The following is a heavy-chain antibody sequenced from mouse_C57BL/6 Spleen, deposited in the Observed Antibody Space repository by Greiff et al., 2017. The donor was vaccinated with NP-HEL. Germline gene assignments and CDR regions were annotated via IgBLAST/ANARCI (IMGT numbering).Heavy chain of an antibody. J-gene: IGHJ1*03. CDR3: AKARTATHGGYYPWYFDV. V-gene: IGHV1-9*01. Sequence: VQLQQSGAELMKPGASVKLSCKATGYTFTGYWIEWVKQRPGHGLEWIGEILPGSGSTNYNEKFKGKATFTADTSSNTAYMQLSSLTTEDSAIYYCAKARTATHGGYYPWYFDVWGTGTTVTVSS. CDR2: ILPGSGST. CDR1: GYTFTGYW. D-gene: IGHD2-3*01.